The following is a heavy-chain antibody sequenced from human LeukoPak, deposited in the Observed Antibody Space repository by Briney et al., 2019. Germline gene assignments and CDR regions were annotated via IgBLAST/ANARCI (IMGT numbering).Heavy chain of an antibody. Sequence: GASVKVSCKASGYTFTSYDINWVRQATGQGLEWMGWMNPNSGNTGYAQKFQGWVTMTRDTSISTAYMELSRLRSDDTAVYYCARPYGGVDTAMVEDTFFDYWGQGTLVTVSS. CDR1: GYTFTSYD. CDR3: ARPYGGVDTAMVEDTFFDY. J-gene: IGHJ4*02. V-gene: IGHV1-8*01. CDR2: MNPNSGNT. D-gene: IGHD5-18*01.